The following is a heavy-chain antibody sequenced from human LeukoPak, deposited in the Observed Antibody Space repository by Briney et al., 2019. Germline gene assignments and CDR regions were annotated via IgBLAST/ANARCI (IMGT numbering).Heavy chain of an antibody. CDR2: TYYRSKWYN. V-gene: IGHV6-1*01. CDR1: GDSVSSNSAA. D-gene: IGHD6-19*01. Sequence: SQTLSLTCAISGDSVSSNSAAWNWIRQSPSRGLEWLGRTYYRSKWYNDYAVSVKSRITINPDTSKNQFSLQLNSVTPEDTVVYYCARAVGDSSGWPNWFDPWGQGTLVTVSS. CDR3: ARAVGDSSGWPNWFDP. J-gene: IGHJ5*02.